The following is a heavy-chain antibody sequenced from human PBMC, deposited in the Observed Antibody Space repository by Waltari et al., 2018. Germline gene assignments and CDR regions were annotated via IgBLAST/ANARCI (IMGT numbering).Heavy chain of an antibody. Sequence: QVQLQQWGAGLLKPSETLSLTCAVYGGSFSGYYWSWIRQPPGKGLEWIGEIKHIASTTYTPSLRSRVTISVDTSTNQFSLKLSSVTAADTAVYYCASLGLSSSWYVGQFDYWGQGTLVTVSS. CDR1: GGSFSGYY. CDR2: IKHIAST. CDR3: ASLGLSSSWYVGQFDY. D-gene: IGHD6-13*01. V-gene: IGHV4-34*01. J-gene: IGHJ4*02.